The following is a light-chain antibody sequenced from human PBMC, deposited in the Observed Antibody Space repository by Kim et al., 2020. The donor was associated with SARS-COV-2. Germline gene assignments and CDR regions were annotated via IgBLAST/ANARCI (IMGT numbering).Light chain of an antibody. V-gene: IGLV2-14*03. CDR2: KVN. J-gene: IGLJ1*01. Sequence: QSALTQPASVSGSPGQSITISCTGTSSDVGGHNYVSWYQQYPGKAPRLTIYKVNNRASGVSNRFSGSKSGNSASLTISGLQAEDEADYYCASYTSSDTNVFGTGTKVTV. CDR1: SSDVGGHNY. CDR3: ASYTSSDTNV.